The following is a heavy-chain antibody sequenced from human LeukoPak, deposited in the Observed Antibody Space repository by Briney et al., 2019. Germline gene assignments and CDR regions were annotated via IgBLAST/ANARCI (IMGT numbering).Heavy chain of an antibody. D-gene: IGHD1-26*01. CDR3: AKSGGYGLIDY. Sequence: PSETLSLTCTVSGGSISPYYWSFIRQPPGKGLEWIGNIYYSGSTYYNASLQSRVTIPIDTSKNQFSLRLNSVTAADTAMYYCAKSGGYGLIDYWGQGTLVTVSS. J-gene: IGHJ4*02. V-gene: IGHV4-59*04. CDR2: IYYSGST. CDR1: GGSISPYY.